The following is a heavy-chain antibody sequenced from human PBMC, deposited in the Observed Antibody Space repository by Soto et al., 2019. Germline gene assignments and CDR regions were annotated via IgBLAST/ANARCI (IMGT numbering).Heavy chain of an antibody. CDR2: IYPGDSDT. D-gene: IGHD5-18*01. CDR1: GCSFTSYW. CDR3: ARQDGGAQLWEGDFDY. J-gene: IGHJ4*02. Sequence: GESLKISCKGSGCSFTSYWIGWVRQMPGKGLEWMGIIYPGDSDTRYSPSFQGQVTISADKSISTAYLQWSSLKASDTAMYYCARQDGGAQLWEGDFDYWGQGTLVTVSS. V-gene: IGHV5-51*01.